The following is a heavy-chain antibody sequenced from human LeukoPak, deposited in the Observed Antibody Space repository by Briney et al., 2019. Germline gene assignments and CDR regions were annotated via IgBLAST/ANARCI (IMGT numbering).Heavy chain of an antibody. D-gene: IGHD1-14*01. V-gene: IGHV3-11*01. Sequence: SGGSLRLSCAASGFTFSGYYMSWIRQAPGKGLEWVSYISSSGSTIYYADSVKGRFTISRDNAKNSLYLQMNGLRIADTALYYCVKDVGNREGFDYWGQGALVTVSS. CDR1: GFTFSGYY. CDR2: ISSSGSTI. CDR3: VKDVGNREGFDY. J-gene: IGHJ4*02.